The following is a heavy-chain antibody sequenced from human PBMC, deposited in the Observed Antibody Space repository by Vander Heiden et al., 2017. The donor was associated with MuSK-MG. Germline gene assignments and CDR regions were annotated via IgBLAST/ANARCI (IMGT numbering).Heavy chain of an antibody. CDR2: IHCGDSET. Sequence: VQLVQSGAEVKKPGESLKISCMGAGYSFTSYWIAWVRQMPGKGLEWMAIIHCGDSETRYSPSFQDQVTISADKSINTAYLQWSSLRASDTAMYYCARRVAAPGSKSLRYLDFWGQGTLVTVSS. V-gene: IGHV5-51*03. J-gene: IGHJ4*02. CDR1: GYSFTSYW. D-gene: IGHD6-13*01. CDR3: ARRVAAPGSKSLRYLDF.